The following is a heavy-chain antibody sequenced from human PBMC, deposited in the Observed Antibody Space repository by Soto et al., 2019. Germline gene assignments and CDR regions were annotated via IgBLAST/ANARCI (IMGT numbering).Heavy chain of an antibody. CDR1: GFTFSSYA. Sequence: GGSLRLSCAASGFTFSSYAMSWVRQAPGKGLEWASAISGSGGSTYYADSVKGRFTISRDNSKNTLYLQMNSLRAEDTAVYYCAKDLGYCSSTSCPADYYYYMDVWGKGTTVTVSS. J-gene: IGHJ6*03. V-gene: IGHV3-23*01. D-gene: IGHD2-2*01. CDR2: ISGSGGST. CDR3: AKDLGYCSSTSCPADYYYYMDV.